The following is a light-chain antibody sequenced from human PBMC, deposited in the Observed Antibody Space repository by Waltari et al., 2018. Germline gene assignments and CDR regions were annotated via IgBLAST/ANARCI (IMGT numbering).Light chain of an antibody. CDR3: CSSVGSSSFVV. CDR2: QVS. CDR1: SSDIGSYDL. V-gene: IGLV2-23*02. J-gene: IGLJ2*01. Sequence: QSALTQPASVSGSPGQSITISCTGTSSDIGSYDLVSCYQKHPGKAPKLIIYQVSNRPSGVSDRFSGSKSGNTASLTISGLQAEDEADYSCCSSVGSSSFVVFGGGTKLTVL.